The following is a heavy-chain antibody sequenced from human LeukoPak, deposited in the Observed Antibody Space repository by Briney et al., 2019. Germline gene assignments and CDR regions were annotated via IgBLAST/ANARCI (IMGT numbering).Heavy chain of an antibody. V-gene: IGHV4-59*08. J-gene: IGHJ4*02. CDR3: AARTVRGDSSDY. CDR1: GGSISSYY. Sequence: SETLSLTCTVSGGSISSYYWSWIRQPPGKGLEWIGYIYYSGSTNYNPSLKSRVTISVDTSKNQFSLKLSSVTAADTAVYYCAARTVRGDSSDYWGQGTLVTVSS. CDR2: IYYSGST. D-gene: IGHD3-10*01.